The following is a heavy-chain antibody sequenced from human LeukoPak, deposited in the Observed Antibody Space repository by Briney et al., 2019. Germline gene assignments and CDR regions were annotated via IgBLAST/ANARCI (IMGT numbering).Heavy chain of an antibody. D-gene: IGHD2-15*01. Sequence: SEILSLTCTVSGGSISSYYWSWIRQPPGKGLEWIGYIYYSGSTNYNPSLKSRVTISVDTSKNQFSLKLSSVTAADTAVYYCARDYCSGGSCGMDVWGKGTTVTVSS. CDR1: GGSISSYY. V-gene: IGHV4-59*01. J-gene: IGHJ6*04. CDR2: IYYSGST. CDR3: ARDYCSGGSCGMDV.